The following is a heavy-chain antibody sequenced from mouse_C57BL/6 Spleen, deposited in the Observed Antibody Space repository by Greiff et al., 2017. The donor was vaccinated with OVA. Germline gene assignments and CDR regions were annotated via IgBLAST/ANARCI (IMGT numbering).Heavy chain of an antibody. CDR1: GFTFSSYA. J-gene: IGHJ1*03. D-gene: IGHD2-4*01. CDR2: ISAGGSYT. Sequence: EVQGVESGGGLVKPGGSLKLSCAASGFTFSSYAMSWVRQTPEKRLEWVATISAGGSYTYYPDNVKGRFTISRDNAKNNLYLQMSHLKSEDTAMYYCAIWYYDYDWYFDVWGTGTTVTVSS. CDR3: AIWYYDYDWYFDV. V-gene: IGHV5-4*01.